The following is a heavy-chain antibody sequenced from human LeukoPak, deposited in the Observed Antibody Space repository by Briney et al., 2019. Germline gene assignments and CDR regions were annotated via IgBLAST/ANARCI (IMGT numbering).Heavy chain of an antibody. V-gene: IGHV5-51*01. CDR3: ARRQGCSSTSCPPDS. CDR1: GYSFTTYW. J-gene: IGHJ4*02. Sequence: GEYLKISCRGSGYSFTTYWIGWVRRMPGKGLEWMGIIDPGDSDTRYSPSFQGQVSMSADKSINTAYLQWSSLKASDTAMYYCARRQGCSSTSCPPDSWGQGTLVTVSS. CDR2: IDPGDSDT. D-gene: IGHD2-2*01.